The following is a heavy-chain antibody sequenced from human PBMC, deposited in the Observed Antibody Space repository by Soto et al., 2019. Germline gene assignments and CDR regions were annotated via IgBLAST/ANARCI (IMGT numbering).Heavy chain of an antibody. CDR3: ARSRAARPYYYGMDV. Sequence: PGGSLRLSCAASGFTFSSYSMNWVRQAPGKGLEWVSSISSSSSYIYYADSVKGRFTISRDNAKNSLYLQMNSLRAEDTAVYYCARSRAARPYYYGMDVWGQGTTVTVSS. CDR1: GFTFSSYS. D-gene: IGHD6-6*01. J-gene: IGHJ6*02. CDR2: ISSSSSYI. V-gene: IGHV3-21*01.